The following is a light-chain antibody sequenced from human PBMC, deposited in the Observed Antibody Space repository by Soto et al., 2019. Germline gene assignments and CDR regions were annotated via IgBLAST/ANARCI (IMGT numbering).Light chain of an antibody. J-gene: IGLJ1*01. CDR2: DVS. V-gene: IGLV2-14*01. CDR3: SSYTSSSTYV. CDR1: SSDVGGYNY. Sequence: QSVLTQPASVSWSPGQSIAISCTGTSSDVGGYNYVSWYQQHPGKAPKLMVYDVSNRPSGVSNRFSGSKSGNTASLTISGLQAEDEADYYCSSYTSSSTYVLGTGTKVTVL.